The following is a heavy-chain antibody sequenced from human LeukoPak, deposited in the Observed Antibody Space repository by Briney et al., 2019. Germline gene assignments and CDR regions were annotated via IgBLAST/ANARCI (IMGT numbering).Heavy chain of an antibody. J-gene: IGHJ4*02. CDR1: GFTFSSYA. D-gene: IGHD4-17*01. V-gene: IGHV3-23*01. Sequence: PGGSLRLSCAASGFTFSSYAMSWVRQAPGKGLEWVSAISGSGGLIYYADSVKGRFTISRDNSKNTLYLQMNSLRADDTAVYYCAKCPYATLYYFDYWGQGTLVTVSS. CDR2: ISGSGGLI. CDR3: AKCPYATLYYFDY.